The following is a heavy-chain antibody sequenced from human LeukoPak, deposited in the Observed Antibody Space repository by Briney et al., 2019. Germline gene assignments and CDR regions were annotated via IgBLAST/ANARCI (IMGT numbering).Heavy chain of an antibody. CDR3: GKGGLNYYDNSGYYGYFDY. J-gene: IGHJ4*02. V-gene: IGHV4-61*02. CDR2: IYISGST. Sequence: SETLSLTCTVSGGSMSSGSYYWSWIRPSAGKGLEYIGIIYISGSTNYNPAVKSRVTISVDTSKDQFSLKLSSWTAADTAVYYCGKGGLNYYDNSGYYGYFDYWGQGTLVTVSS. CDR1: GGSMSSGSYY. D-gene: IGHD3-22*01.